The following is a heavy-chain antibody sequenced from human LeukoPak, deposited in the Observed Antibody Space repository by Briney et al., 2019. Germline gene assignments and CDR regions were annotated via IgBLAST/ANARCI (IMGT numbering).Heavy chain of an antibody. CDR2: ISSSSSTI. J-gene: IGHJ6*04. V-gene: IGHV3-48*01. CDR1: GFTFSTYS. CDR3: ARGVDV. Sequence: GGSLRLSCVASGFTFSTYSLNWVRQSPGKGLEWVSHISSSSSTISYADSVKGRFTIFRDNAKNSLFLQMNSLRVEDTAVYYCARGVDVWGKGTTVTVSS.